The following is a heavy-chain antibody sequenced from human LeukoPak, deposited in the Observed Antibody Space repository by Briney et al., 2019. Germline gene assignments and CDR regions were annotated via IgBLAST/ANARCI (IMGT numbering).Heavy chain of an antibody. CDR3: ARVVIAGDYYYYYMDV. CDR2: ISAYNGNT. J-gene: IGHJ6*03. D-gene: IGHD2-21*01. Sequence: ASVKVSCKASGYTFTSYGISLVRQAPGQGLEWMGWISAYNGNTNYAQKLQGRVTMTTDTSTSTAYMELRSLRSDDTAVYYCARVVIAGDYYYYYMDVWGKGTKVTVSS. V-gene: IGHV1-18*01. CDR1: GYTFTSYG.